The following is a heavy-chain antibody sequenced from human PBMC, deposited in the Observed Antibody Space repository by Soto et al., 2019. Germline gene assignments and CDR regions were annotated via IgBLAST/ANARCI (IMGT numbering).Heavy chain of an antibody. J-gene: IGHJ4*02. V-gene: IGHV4-39*01. Sequence: SETLSLTCTVSGGSISSSSYYWGWIRQPAGKGLQWIGSIYYSGSTYYNPSLKRRVTISVDTSKNQVSLKLRSVTAAETAVYYCARAFSRAYYDSSGYSPRAYWGQGTLRTSPQ. CDR3: ARAFSRAYYDSSGYSPRAY. D-gene: IGHD3-22*01. CDR2: IYYSGST. CDR1: GGSISSSSYY.